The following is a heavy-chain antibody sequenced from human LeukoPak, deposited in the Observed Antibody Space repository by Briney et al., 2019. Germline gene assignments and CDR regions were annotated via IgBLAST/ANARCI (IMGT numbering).Heavy chain of an antibody. J-gene: IGHJ6*03. CDR3: ARAVGYYYYMDV. CDR1: GYSISSGYY. D-gene: IGHD4-23*01. V-gene: IGHV4-38-2*02. Sequence: PSETLSLTCTVSGYSISSGYYGAWLRQPPGKGLEWIGSIFHTATTYYNPSLRSRVTISVDTSKNQFSLKLSSVTAADTAVYYCARAVGYYYYMDVWGKGTTVSVSS. CDR2: IFHTATT.